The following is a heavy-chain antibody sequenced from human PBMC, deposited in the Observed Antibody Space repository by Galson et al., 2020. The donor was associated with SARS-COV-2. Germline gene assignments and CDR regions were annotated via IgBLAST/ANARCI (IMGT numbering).Heavy chain of an antibody. Sequence: GGSLRLSCAASGITVNNNYMTWVRQAPGKGLEWVSVISSGGTTSYGDSVRGRFTISRDTSKNTLYLYMNNLRAEDTAVYFCARERRSYGDYWFDPWGQGTLVTVSS. CDR3: ARERRSYGDYWFDP. CDR1: GITVNNNY. J-gene: IGHJ5*02. CDR2: ISSGGTT. D-gene: IGHD4-17*01. V-gene: IGHV3-53*01.